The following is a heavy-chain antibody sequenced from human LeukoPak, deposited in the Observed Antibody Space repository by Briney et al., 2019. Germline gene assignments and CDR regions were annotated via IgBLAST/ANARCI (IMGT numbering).Heavy chain of an antibody. Sequence: GGSLRLSCAASGFTFRTYSMNWVRQAPGKGLEWLSYISSGSTTISYADSVKGRFTISRDNTKNSLFLQMSSLRTEDTAVYYCATGGYCSGGSCYLEGGEYWGQGTLVTVSS. CDR2: ISSGSTTI. CDR1: GFTFRTYS. V-gene: IGHV3-48*04. D-gene: IGHD2-15*01. J-gene: IGHJ4*02. CDR3: ATGGYCSGGSCYLEGGEY.